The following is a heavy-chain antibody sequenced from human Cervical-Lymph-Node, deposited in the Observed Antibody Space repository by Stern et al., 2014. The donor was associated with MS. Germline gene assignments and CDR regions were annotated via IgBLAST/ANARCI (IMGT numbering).Heavy chain of an antibody. Sequence: VPLVESGAEVQKPGASVKVSCRTSGYRFTDYFIHWMRQAPGQGLEWVGMIDPRDGTRSFAQKFQGRVTMTRDTSASTVFMDLGSLRSEDTAVYYCAKVLGRTSDFFDNWGQGTLVTVSS. J-gene: IGHJ4*02. CDR2: IDPRDGTR. CDR3: AKVLGRTSDFFDN. CDR1: GYRFTDYF. D-gene: IGHD1-26*01. V-gene: IGHV1-46*01.